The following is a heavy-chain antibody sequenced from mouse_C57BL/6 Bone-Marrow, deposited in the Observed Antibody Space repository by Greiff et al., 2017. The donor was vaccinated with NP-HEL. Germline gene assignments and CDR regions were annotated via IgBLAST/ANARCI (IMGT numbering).Heavy chain of an antibody. D-gene: IGHD2-4*01. V-gene: IGHV5-4*01. Sequence: EVKLVESGGGLVKPGGSLKLSCAASGFTFSSYAMSWVRQTPEKRLEWVATISDGGSYTYYPDNVKGRFTISRDNAKNNLYLQMSHLKSEDTAMYYCARDKLRRNYYAMDYWGQGTSVTVSS. CDR3: ARDKLRRNYYAMDY. CDR1: GFTFSSYA. CDR2: ISDGGSYT. J-gene: IGHJ4*01.